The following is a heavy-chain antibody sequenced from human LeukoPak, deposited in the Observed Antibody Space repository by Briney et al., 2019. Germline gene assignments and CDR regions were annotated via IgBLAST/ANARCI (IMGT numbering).Heavy chain of an antibody. D-gene: IGHD6-19*01. Sequence: GGSLRLSCAASGFTFSSYVMHWVRQAPGKGLEWVAIISYDGSNEYYADSVKGRFTISRDNSKNTLYLQMNSLRAEDTAVYYCARGRGDSSGWYNDLFYFDYWGQGTLVTVSS. CDR1: GFTFSSYV. V-gene: IGHV3-30*04. CDR3: ARGRGDSSGWYNDLFYFDY. CDR2: ISYDGSNE. J-gene: IGHJ4*02.